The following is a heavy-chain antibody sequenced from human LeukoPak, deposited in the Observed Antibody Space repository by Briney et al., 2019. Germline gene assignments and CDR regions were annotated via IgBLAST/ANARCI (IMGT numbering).Heavy chain of an antibody. CDR2: IYTSGST. V-gene: IGHV4-4*07. CDR1: GGSISSYY. D-gene: IGHD4-17*01. CDR3: ARALVMFDYDDAEKLDTFDM. J-gene: IGHJ3*02. Sequence: SETLSLTCTVSGGSISSYYWSWIRQPAGKGLEWIGRIYTSGSTNYNPSLKSRVTMSVDTSKIQFSLKLNSVTATDTAMYYCARALVMFDYDDAEKLDTFDMWGQGAMVTVSS.